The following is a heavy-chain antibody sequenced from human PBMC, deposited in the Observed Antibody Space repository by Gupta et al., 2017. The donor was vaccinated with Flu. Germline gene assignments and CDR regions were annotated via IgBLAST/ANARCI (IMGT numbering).Heavy chain of an antibody. CDR1: GYTFTSYG. CDR2: ISAYNGNT. J-gene: IGHJ4*02. V-gene: IGHV1-18*01. D-gene: IGHD5-18*01. Sequence: QVQLVQSGAEVKKPGASVKVSCQASGYTFTSYGISWVRQAPGQGLEWMGWISAYNGNTNYAQKLQGRVTMTTDTSTSTAYMGLRSLRSDDTAVYYCVCGYNSYGYPLTFDYWGQGTLVTVSS. CDR3: VCGYNSYGYPLTFDY.